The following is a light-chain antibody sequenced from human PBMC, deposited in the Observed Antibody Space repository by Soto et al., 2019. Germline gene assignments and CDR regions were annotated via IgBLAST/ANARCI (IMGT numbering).Light chain of an antibody. J-gene: IGLJ2*01. CDR3: QTWGSGIRVV. CDR1: SGHSSYA. V-gene: IGLV4-69*01. CDR2: LNSDGSH. Sequence: QPVLTQSPSASASLGASVKLTCTLSSGHSSYAIAWHQQQPEKGPRYLMKLNSDGSHRKGDGIPDRFSGSSSGAERYLTISSLQSEYEADYYCQTWGSGIRVVFGGGTKLTVL.